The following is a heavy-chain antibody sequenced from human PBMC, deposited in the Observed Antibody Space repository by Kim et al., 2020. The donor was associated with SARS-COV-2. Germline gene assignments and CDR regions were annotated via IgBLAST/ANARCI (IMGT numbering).Heavy chain of an antibody. V-gene: IGHV3-7*03. CDR3: ARARALVRGAISGFDI. J-gene: IGHJ3*02. D-gene: IGHD3-10*01. CDR2: IKEDGRTK. Sequence: GWSLRLSCAASGFTFSSSWMTWVRQAPGKGLEWVANIKEDGRTKYYVDSVKGRFTISRDNAQNSLYLQMNSLRTEDTAIYFCARARALVRGAISGFDIWGQGTTVTVSS. CDR1: GFTFSSSW.